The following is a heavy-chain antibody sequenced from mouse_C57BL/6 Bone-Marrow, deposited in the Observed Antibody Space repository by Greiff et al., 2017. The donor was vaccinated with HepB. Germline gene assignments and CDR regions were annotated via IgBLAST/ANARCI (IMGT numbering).Heavy chain of an antibody. CDR1: GYTFTDYN. CDR2: INPNNGGT. J-gene: IGHJ2*01. Sequence: EVHLVESGPELVKPGASVKMSCKASGYTFTDYNMHWVKQSHGKSLEWIGYINPNNGGTSYNQKFKGKATLTVNKSSSTAYMELRSLTSEDSAVYYCARSYYYGSSPFDYWGQGTTLTVSS. V-gene: IGHV1-22*01. CDR3: ARSYYYGSSPFDY. D-gene: IGHD1-1*01.